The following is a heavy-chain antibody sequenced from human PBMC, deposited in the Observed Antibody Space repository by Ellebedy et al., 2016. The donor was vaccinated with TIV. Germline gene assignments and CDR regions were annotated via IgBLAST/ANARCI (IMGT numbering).Heavy chain of an antibody. CDR2: INPNSGGT. J-gene: IGHJ4*02. CDR1: GYTFTGYY. V-gene: IGHV1-2*02. Sequence: AASVKVSCKASGYTFTGYYMHWVRQAPGQGLEWMGWINPNSGGTNYAQKFQGRVTMTRDTSISTAYMELSRLRSDDTAVYYCARRSMVRGVIVLFDYWGQGTLVTVSS. D-gene: IGHD3-10*01. CDR3: ARRSMVRGVIVLFDY.